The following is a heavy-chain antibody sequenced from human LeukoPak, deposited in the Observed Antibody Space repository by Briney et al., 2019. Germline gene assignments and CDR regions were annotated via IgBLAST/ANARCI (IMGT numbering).Heavy chain of an antibody. J-gene: IGHJ5*02. CDR2: IIPILGIA. V-gene: IGHV1-69*04. CDR3: ARVSYYDSSGYYHA. CDR1: GGTFSSYA. Sequence: GASVKVSCKASGGTFSSYAISWVRQAPGQGLEWMGRIIPILGIANYEQKFQGRVTITADKSTSTAYMELSSLRSEDTAVYYCARVSYYDSSGYYHAWGQGTLVSVSS. D-gene: IGHD3-22*01.